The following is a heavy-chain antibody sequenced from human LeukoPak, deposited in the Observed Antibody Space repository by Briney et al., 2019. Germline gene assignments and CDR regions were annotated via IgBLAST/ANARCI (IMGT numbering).Heavy chain of an antibody. V-gene: IGHV1-18*01. Sequence: ASVKVSCKASGYTFTSYGISWVRQAPGQGLEWMGWISAYNGNTNYAQKLQGRVTMTTDTSTSTAYMELRSLRSDDTAVYYCARGYYYGSGSYYKFDYWGQGTLVTVSS. CDR1: GYTFTSYG. CDR3: ARGYYYGSGSYYKFDY. D-gene: IGHD3-10*01. CDR2: ISAYNGNT. J-gene: IGHJ4*02.